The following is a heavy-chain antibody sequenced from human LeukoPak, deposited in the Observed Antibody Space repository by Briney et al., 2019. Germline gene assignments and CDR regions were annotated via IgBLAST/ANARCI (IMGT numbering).Heavy chain of an antibody. D-gene: IGHD2-2*02. J-gene: IGHJ3*02. V-gene: IGHV1-46*01. Sequence: GASVKVSXKASGYTFTSYYMHWVRQAPGQGLEWMGIINPSGGSTSYAQKFQGRVTMTRDTSTSPVYMELSSLRSEDTAVYYCALFTDIVVVPAAIRVDAFDIWGQGTMVTVSS. CDR1: GYTFTSYY. CDR3: ALFTDIVVVPAAIRVDAFDI. CDR2: INPSGGST.